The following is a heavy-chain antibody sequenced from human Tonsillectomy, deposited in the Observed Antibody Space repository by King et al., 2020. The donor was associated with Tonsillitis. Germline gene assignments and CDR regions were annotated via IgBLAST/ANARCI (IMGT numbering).Heavy chain of an antibody. CDR3: AKIAVAGDFDY. Sequence: VQLVESGGALVQPGGSLGLSCAASGFTFSRYAMNWVRQAPGKGLEWVSVISASGDTIYYADSVKGRFTISRDNSKNTLYLQMISLRAEDTAVYYCAKIAVAGDFDYWGQGTLVSVSS. D-gene: IGHD6-19*01. V-gene: IGHV3-23*04. J-gene: IGHJ4*02. CDR1: GFTFSRYA. CDR2: ISASGDTI.